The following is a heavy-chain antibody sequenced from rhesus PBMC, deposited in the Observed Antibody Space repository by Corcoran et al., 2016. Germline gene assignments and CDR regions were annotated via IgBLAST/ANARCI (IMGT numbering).Heavy chain of an antibody. D-gene: IGHD1-44*02. CDR2: INGKSGST. CDR1: GGSFSSYW. V-gene: IGHV4-80*01. J-gene: IGHJ4*01. CDR3: ARVRYSGSYNGY. Sequence: QVQLQESGPGLVKPSETLSLTCAVSGGSFSSYWWSWIRQPPGKGLEWIGEINGKSGSTNYNPSLKSRVTISKDASKNQFSLKLSSVTAADTAVYYCARVRYSGSYNGYWGQGVLVTVSS.